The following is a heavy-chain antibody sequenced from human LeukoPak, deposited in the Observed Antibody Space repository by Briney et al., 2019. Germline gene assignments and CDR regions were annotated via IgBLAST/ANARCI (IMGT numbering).Heavy chain of an antibody. J-gene: IGHJ4*02. CDR3: ARVPATDTDY. CDR1: GYTFTSYG. Sequence: ASVKVSCKASGYTFTSYGISWVRQAPGQGLKWMGWISAYNCNTNYAQKLQGRVTMTTDTSTSTAYMELRSLSSDDTAVYYCARVPATDTDYWGQGTLVTVSS. CDR2: ISAYNCNT. V-gene: IGHV1-18*01. D-gene: IGHD2-2*01.